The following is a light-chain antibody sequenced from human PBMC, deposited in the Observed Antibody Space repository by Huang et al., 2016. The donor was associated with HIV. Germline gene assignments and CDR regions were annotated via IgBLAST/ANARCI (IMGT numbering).Light chain of an antibody. J-gene: IGKJ5*01. V-gene: IGKV3-11*01. CDR3: QQRSDWPT. CDR1: QSVSHY. Sequence: EIVLTQSPATLILSPGERATFSCRASQSVSHYLAWYQQKPGQAPTLLICDASDRATGTTARFSGCGSGTDFTLTISSLAPEDFAIYYCQQRSDWPTFGQGTRLEIK. CDR2: DAS.